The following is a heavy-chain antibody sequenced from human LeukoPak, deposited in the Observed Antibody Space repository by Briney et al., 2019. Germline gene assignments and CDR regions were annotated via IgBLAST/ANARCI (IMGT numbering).Heavy chain of an antibody. CDR3: AREETYYYDSSGYYPFVD. V-gene: IGHV3-7*01. J-gene: IGHJ4*02. CDR1: GFTFSSYW. Sequence: GGSLRLSCAASGFTFSSYWMSWVRQAPGKGLEWVANIKQDGSEKYYVDSVKGRFTISRDNAKNSLYLQMNSLRAEDTAVYYCAREETYYYDSSGYYPFVDWGQGTLVTVSS. CDR2: IKQDGSEK. D-gene: IGHD3-22*01.